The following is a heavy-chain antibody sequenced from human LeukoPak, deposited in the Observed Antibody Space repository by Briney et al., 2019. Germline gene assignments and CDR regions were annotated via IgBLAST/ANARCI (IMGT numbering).Heavy chain of an antibody. CDR2: ISSSSSYI. J-gene: IGHJ4*02. Sequence: GGSLRLSCAASGFTFSSYSMNWVRQAPGKGLEWVSSISSSSSYIYYADSVKGRFTISRDNAKNSLYPQMNSLRAEDTAVYYCARVSGQNIVVVPALDYYFDYWGQGTLVTVSS. D-gene: IGHD2-2*01. CDR1: GFTFSSYS. CDR3: ARVSGQNIVVVPALDYYFDY. V-gene: IGHV3-21*01.